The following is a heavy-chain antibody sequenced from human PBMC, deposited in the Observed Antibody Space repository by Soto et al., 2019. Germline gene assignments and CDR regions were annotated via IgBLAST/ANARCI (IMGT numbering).Heavy chain of an antibody. Sequence: SETLSLTCIVSGGSISSYYWSWIRQPPGKGLEWIGYIYYSGSTKYNPSLKSRLTISVDTSKNQFYLKLSSVTAADTAVYYCARHAGYCSGGSCGEYYFDYWGQGTLVTVSS. V-gene: IGHV4-59*08. CDR2: IYYSGST. CDR1: GGSISSYY. D-gene: IGHD2-15*01. CDR3: ARHAGYCSGGSCGEYYFDY. J-gene: IGHJ4*02.